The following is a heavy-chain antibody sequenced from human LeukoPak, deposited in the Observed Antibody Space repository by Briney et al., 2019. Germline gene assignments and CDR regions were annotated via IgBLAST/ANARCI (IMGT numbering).Heavy chain of an antibody. CDR2: INHSGST. D-gene: IGHD6-6*01. Sequence: PSETLSLTCAVYGGSFSGYYWSWIRQPPGKGLEWIGEINHSGSTNYNPSLKSRVTISVDTSKNQFPLKLSSVTAADTAVYYCARRDSIAARPFDYWGQGTLVTVSS. CDR3: ARRDSIAARPFDY. J-gene: IGHJ4*02. V-gene: IGHV4-34*01. CDR1: GGSFSGYY.